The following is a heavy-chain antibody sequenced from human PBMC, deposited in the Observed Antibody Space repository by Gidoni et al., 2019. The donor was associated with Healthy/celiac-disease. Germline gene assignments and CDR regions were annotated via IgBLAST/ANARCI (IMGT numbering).Heavy chain of an antibody. V-gene: IGHV4-39*07. CDR3: ARDSGAAGTVRWFDP. J-gene: IGHJ5*02. CDR1: GGSISSSSYY. Sequence: QLQLQESGPGLVKPSETLSLTCTVSGGSISSSSYYWGWIRQPPGKGLEWIGSIYYSGSTYYNPSLKSRVTISVDTSKNQFSLKLSSVTAADTAVYYCARDSGAAGTVRWFDPWGQGTLVTVSS. CDR2: IYYSGST. D-gene: IGHD6-13*01.